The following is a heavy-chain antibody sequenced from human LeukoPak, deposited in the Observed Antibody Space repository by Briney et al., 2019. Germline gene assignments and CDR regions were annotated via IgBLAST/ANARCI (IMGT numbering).Heavy chain of an antibody. CDR3: ARASGYSYGSDAFDI. J-gene: IGHJ3*02. CDR2: IKQDGSEK. CDR1: GFTFSSYW. D-gene: IGHD5-18*01. Sequence: GGSLRLSCAASGFTFSSYWMSWVRQAPGKGLEWVANIKQDGSEKYYGDSVKGRFTISRDNAKNSLYLQMNSLRAEDTAVYYCARASGYSYGSDAFDIWGQGTMVTVSS. V-gene: IGHV3-7*01.